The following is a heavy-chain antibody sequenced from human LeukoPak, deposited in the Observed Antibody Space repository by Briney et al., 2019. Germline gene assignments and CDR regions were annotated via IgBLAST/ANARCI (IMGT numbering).Heavy chain of an antibody. CDR2: IYPADSDT. Sequence: GESLKISCKASGYRFTAYWIGWVRQMPGKGLEWMGVIYPADSDTTYSPPFQGQVTISADKSNNIAYLEWDSLKASDSATYYCARRTGSGTYYSLFFDYWGQGALVTVSS. D-gene: IGHD1-26*01. V-gene: IGHV5-51*01. CDR1: GYRFTAYW. J-gene: IGHJ4*02. CDR3: ARRTGSGTYYSLFFDY.